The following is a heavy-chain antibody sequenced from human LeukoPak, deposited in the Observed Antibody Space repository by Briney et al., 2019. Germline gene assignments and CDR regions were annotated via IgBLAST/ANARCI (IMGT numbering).Heavy chain of an antibody. D-gene: IGHD2-2*02. CDR1: GYTFTGYY. J-gene: IGHJ3*02. CDR3: ARDFGCSSTSCYTRAFDI. Sequence: ASVKVSCKASGYTFTGYYMHWVRQAPGQGLEWMGWINPNSGGTNYAQKFQGRVTMTRDTSISTAYMELSRLRFDDTAVYYCARDFGCSSTSCYTRAFDIWGQGTMVTVSS. CDR2: INPNSGGT. V-gene: IGHV1-2*02.